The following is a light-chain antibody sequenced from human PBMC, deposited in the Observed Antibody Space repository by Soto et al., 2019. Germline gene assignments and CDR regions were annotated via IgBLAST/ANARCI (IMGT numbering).Light chain of an antibody. CDR3: QQYNKWPRT. CDR1: QSVSSTY. Sequence: EIVLTQSPGTLSLSPGERATLSCRASQSVSSTYLAWYQQKPGQAPRLLIYDASTRATAVPARFTASGSGTEFTLTISSLQSEDFAVYYCQQYNKWPRTFGQGTKVDIK. CDR2: DAS. J-gene: IGKJ1*01. V-gene: IGKV3-15*01.